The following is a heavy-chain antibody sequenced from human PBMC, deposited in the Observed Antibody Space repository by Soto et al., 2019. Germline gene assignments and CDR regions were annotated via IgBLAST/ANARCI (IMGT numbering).Heavy chain of an antibody. CDR3: ATMTTVTTYYFDY. CDR1: GGTFSSYA. CDR2: IIPIFGTA. Sequence: SVKVSCKASGGTFSSYAISWVRQAPGQGLEWMGGIIPIFGTANYAQKFQGRVTITADESTSTAYMGLSSLRSEDTAVYYCATMTTVTTYYFDYWGQGTMVTVSS. J-gene: IGHJ4*02. D-gene: IGHD4-17*01. V-gene: IGHV1-69*13.